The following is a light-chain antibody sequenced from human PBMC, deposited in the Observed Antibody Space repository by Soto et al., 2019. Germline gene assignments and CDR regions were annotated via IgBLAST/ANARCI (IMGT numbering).Light chain of an antibody. V-gene: IGLV2-14*03. CDR1: SSDVGGYNY. CDR3: SSYTSSNTPYV. Sequence: QSALTQPASVSGSPGQSITISCTGTSSDVGGYNYVSWYQHHPGKAPKLMIYDVSSRPSGVSNRFSGSKSGNTASLTISGLQAEDEADYYCSSYTSSNTPYVLGTGTKLTVL. CDR2: DVS. J-gene: IGLJ1*01.